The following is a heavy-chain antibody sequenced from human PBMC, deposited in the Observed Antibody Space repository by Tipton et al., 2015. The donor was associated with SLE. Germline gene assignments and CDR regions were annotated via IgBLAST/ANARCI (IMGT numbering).Heavy chain of an antibody. Sequence: SLRLSCAASGFTFSSYSMNWVRQAPGKGLEWVSSISSSSSYIYYADSVKGRFTISRDNAKNSLYLQMNSLRAEDTAVYYCARGWGLLKSFDYWGQGTLVTVSS. V-gene: IGHV3-21*01. J-gene: IGHJ4*02. CDR3: ARGWGLLKSFDY. CDR2: ISSSSSYI. D-gene: IGHD1-26*01. CDR1: GFTFSSYS.